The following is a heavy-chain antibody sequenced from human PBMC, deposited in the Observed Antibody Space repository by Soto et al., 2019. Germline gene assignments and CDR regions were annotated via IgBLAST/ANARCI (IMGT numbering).Heavy chain of an antibody. CDR2: IYYSGST. CDR3: ARDYYDSSGYRFDY. V-gene: IGHV4-59*01. Sequence: PSETLSLTCTVSGGSISSYYWSWIRQPPGKGLEWIGYIYYSGSTNYNPSLKSRVTISVDTSKNQFSLMLSSVTAADTAVYYCARDYYDSSGYRFDYWGQGTLVTVS. J-gene: IGHJ4*02. D-gene: IGHD3-22*01. CDR1: GGSISSYY.